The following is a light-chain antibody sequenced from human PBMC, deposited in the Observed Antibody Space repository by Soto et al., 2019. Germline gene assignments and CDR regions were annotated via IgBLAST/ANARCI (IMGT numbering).Light chain of an antibody. J-gene: IGKJ1*01. CDR3: QQYHSYSLT. Sequence: DIQMTQSPSTLSASVGDRVTITCRASQSISSWLAWYQQKPGKAPKLLIYDASSLERGVPSRFSGSGSGTEFTLTISSLQPDDFATYYCQQYHSYSLTFGQGTKVDIK. CDR2: DAS. V-gene: IGKV1-5*01. CDR1: QSISSW.